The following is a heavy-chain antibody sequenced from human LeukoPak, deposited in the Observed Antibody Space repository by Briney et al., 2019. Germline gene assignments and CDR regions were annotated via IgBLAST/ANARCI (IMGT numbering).Heavy chain of an antibody. D-gene: IGHD5-12*01. CDR1: GYSFTSYW. CDR2: IDPSDSYT. Sequence: GESLKISCKGSGYSFTSYWIYWVRQLPGKGLEWMGRIDPSDSYTNYSPSFQGHVTILADKSISTAYLQWSSLKASDTAMYYCARTGSIVASGIDYWGQGTLVTVSS. V-gene: IGHV5-10-1*01. J-gene: IGHJ4*02. CDR3: ARTGSIVASGIDY.